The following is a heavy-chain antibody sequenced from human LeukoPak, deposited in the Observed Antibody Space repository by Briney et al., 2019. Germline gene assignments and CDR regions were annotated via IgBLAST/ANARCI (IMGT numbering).Heavy chain of an antibody. V-gene: IGHV4-39*01. Sequence: SQTLSLTCTVSGGSISSGDYYWSWIRQPPGKGLEWIGSIYYTGNTYYNPSLKSRVTISVDTSKSQFSLKLTSVTAADTAVYYCARLMSHWYFDLWGRGTLATVSS. CDR3: ARLMSHWYFDL. CDR2: IYYTGNT. D-gene: IGHD3-10*02. CDR1: GGSISSGDYY. J-gene: IGHJ2*01.